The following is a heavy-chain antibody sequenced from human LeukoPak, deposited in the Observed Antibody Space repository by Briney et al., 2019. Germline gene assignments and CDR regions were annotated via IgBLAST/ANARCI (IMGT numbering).Heavy chain of an antibody. Sequence: PGGSLRLSCAASGFTFSSYSMNWVRQAPGKGLEWVSSISSSSSYIYYADSVKGRFTISRDNAKNSLYLQMNSLRAEDTAVYYCARFAWNTHCYGMDVWGQGTTVTVSS. J-gene: IGHJ6*02. V-gene: IGHV3-21*01. CDR2: ISSSSSYI. CDR3: ARFAWNTHCYGMDV. D-gene: IGHD1/OR15-1a*01. CDR1: GFTFSSYS.